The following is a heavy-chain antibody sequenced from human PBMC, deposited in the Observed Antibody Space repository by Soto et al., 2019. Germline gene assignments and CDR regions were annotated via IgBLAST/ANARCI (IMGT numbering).Heavy chain of an antibody. V-gene: IGHV1-18*01. CDR2: ISAYNGNT. D-gene: IGHD3-10*01. J-gene: IGHJ4*02. Sequence: ASVKVSCKASGGTFSSYGISWVRQAPGQGLEWMGWISAYNGNTNYAQKLQGRVTMTTDTSTSTAYMELRSLRSDDTAVYYCARVGTMVRGVTSAPFDYWGQGTLVTVSS. CDR3: ARVGTMVRGVTSAPFDY. CDR1: GGTFSSYG.